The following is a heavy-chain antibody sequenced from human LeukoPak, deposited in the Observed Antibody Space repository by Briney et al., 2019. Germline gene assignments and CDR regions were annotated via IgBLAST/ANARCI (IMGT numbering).Heavy chain of an antibody. CDR3: ARATIGDLFDY. Sequence: SETLSLTCTVSGGSISSSSYYWGWIRQPPGKGLEWIGSIYYSGCTYYNPSLKSRVTISVDTSKNQFSLKLSSVTAADTAVYYCARATIGDLFDYWGQGTLVTVSS. CDR1: GGSISSSSYY. D-gene: IGHD4-17*01. V-gene: IGHV4-39*01. J-gene: IGHJ4*02. CDR2: IYYSGCT.